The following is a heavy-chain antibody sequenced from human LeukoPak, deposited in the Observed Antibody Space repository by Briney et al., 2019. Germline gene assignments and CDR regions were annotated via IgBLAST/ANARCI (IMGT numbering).Heavy chain of an antibody. D-gene: IGHD6-6*01. J-gene: IGHJ5*02. CDR3: ARDREAARPGWFDP. CDR2: IWYDGSKK. V-gene: IGHV3-33*01. Sequence: GGSLRLSCAASGFSFSSHGMHWVRQVPGKGREWVAVIWYDGSKKYYADFVKGRFTISRDNFKNTMSLQMNSLRADDTAVYYCARDREAARPGWFDPWGQGTLVTVSS. CDR1: GFSFSSHG.